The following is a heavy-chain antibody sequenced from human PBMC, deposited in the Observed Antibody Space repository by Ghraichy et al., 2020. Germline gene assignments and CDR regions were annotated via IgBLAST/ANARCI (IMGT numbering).Heavy chain of an antibody. CDR3: ARDLFSHIVVVPAAIRANRGSETYYYYYYMDV. CDR1: GDSVSSNSAA. J-gene: IGHJ6*03. CDR2: TYYRSKWYN. Sequence: SQTLSLTCAISGDSVSSNSAAWNWIRQSPSRGLEWLGRTYYRSKWYNDYAVSVKSRITINPDTSKNQFSLQLNSVTPEDTAVYYCARDLFSHIVVVPAAIRANRGSETYYYYYYMDVWGKGTTVTVSS. D-gene: IGHD2-2*01. V-gene: IGHV6-1*01.